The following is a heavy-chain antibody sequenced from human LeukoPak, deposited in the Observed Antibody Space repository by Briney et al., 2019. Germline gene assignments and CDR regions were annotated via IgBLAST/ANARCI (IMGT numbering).Heavy chain of an antibody. CDR1: GFTFSNAW. CDR2: IKSKTDGGTT. V-gene: IGHV3-15*01. D-gene: IGHD6-13*01. Sequence: GGSLRLSWAASGFTFSNAWMSWVRQAPGKGLEWVGRIKSKTDGGTTDYAAPVKGRFTISRDDSKNTLYLQMNSLKTEDTAVYYCTTPGIAAAGDLIDYWGQGTLVTVSS. CDR3: TTPGIAAAGDLIDY. J-gene: IGHJ4*02.